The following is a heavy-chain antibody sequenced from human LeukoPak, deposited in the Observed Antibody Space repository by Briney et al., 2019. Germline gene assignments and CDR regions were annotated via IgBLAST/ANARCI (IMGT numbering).Heavy chain of an antibody. CDR2: IYYRGST. CDR3: AGRATVTTPHYYYYGMDV. CDR1: GDSISSSRHS. Sequence: PSETLSLTCTVSGDSISSSRHSWGWIRQPPGKGLEWIGSIYYRGSTHYNPSLKSRVTISVDTSKNQFSLKLSSVTAADTAVYYCAGRATVTTPHYYYYGMDVWGQGTTVTVSS. V-gene: IGHV4-39*07. J-gene: IGHJ6*02. D-gene: IGHD4-11*01.